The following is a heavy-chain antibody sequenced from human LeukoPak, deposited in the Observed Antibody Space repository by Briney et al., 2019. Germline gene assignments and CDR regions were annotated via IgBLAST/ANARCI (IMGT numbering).Heavy chain of an antibody. Sequence: PGGSLRLSCAASGFTFSLYAMTWVRQAPGKGLEWVSEITSSGGTTSYADSVKGRFIISRDNPKNTLFLQMNSLRVEDTAVYYCAKEPPYSTSWCFDYWGQGILVTVSS. CDR1: GFTFSLYA. D-gene: IGHD2-2*01. V-gene: IGHV3-23*01. J-gene: IGHJ4*02. CDR3: AKEPPYSTSWCFDY. CDR2: ITSSGGTT.